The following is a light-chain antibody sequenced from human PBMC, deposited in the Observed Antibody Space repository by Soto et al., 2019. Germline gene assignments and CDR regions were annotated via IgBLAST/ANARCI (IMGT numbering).Light chain of an antibody. CDR3: QQYNSYPWT. V-gene: IGKV1-5*03. Sequence: DFQMTQSPSPLSASVGDRVTITCRASQSISSWLAWYQQKPGKAPKVLIYKASSLESGVPSRFSGSGSGTEFTLTISSLQPDDFATYYCQQYNSYPWTFGQGTKVEIK. J-gene: IGKJ1*01. CDR1: QSISSW. CDR2: KAS.